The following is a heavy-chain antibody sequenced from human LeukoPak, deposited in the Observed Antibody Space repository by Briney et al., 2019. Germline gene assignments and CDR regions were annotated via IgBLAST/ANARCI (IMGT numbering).Heavy chain of an antibody. CDR1: GGTFSSYA. D-gene: IGHD5-24*01. CDR2: IIPILGIA. CDR3: ARDRGMATIGILNY. J-gene: IGHJ4*02. Sequence: SVKVSCKASGGTFSSYAISWVRQAPGQGLKWMGRIIPILGIANYAQKFQGRVTITAGKSTSTAYMELSSLGSEDTAVYYCARDRGMATIGILNYWGQGTLVTVSS. V-gene: IGHV1-69*04.